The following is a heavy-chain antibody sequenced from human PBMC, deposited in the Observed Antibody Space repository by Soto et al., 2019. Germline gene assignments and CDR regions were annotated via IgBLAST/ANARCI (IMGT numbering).Heavy chain of an antibody. V-gene: IGHV3-23*05. J-gene: IGHJ6*02. CDR2: LYSAATST. D-gene: IGHD1-26*01. CDR3: ASGGADYYQYCIDV. CDR1: GYPHIYA. Sequence: GGSLRHSCAVSGYPHIYAMSCVRQPPEKRLEFVSSLYSAATSTSYAHSAKCRFTMSRDNSKNTMFLEMNSQSVEATAVHYCASGGADYYQYCIDVWGQVTTGTVSS.